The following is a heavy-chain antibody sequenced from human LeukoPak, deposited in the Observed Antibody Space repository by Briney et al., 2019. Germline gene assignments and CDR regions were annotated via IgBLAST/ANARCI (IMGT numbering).Heavy chain of an antibody. V-gene: IGHV1-69*13. CDR1: GYTFTSYG. J-gene: IGHJ6*03. D-gene: IGHD2-2*01. Sequence: GASVKVSCKASGYTFTSYGISWVRQAPGQGLEWMGGIIPIFGTANYAQKFQGRVTITADESTSTAYMELSSLRSEDTAVYYCARGLGYCSSTSCYGPYYYYYMDVWGKGTTVTISS. CDR2: IIPIFGTA. CDR3: ARGLGYCSSTSCYGPYYYYYMDV.